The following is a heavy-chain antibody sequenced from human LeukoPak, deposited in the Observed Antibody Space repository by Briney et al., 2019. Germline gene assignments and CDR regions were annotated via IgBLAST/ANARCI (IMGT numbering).Heavy chain of an antibody. CDR2: ISGSGGST. CDR3: AKVVAARLDAFDI. J-gene: IGHJ3*02. Sequence: GASLRLSCAASGITFSSYAMSWVRQAPGKGPEWVSAISGSGGSTYYADSVKGRFTISRDNSKNTLYLQMNSLRAEDTAVYYCAKVVAARLDAFDIWGQGTMVTVSS. V-gene: IGHV3-23*01. D-gene: IGHD2-15*01. CDR1: GITFSSYA.